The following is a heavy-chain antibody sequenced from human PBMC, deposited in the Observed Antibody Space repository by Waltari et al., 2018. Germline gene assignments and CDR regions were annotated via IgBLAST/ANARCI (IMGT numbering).Heavy chain of an antibody. CDR1: GFTFNSYN. J-gene: IGHJ4*02. CDR2: ISSSSNYI. CDR3: AKNFPTPYYFDY. V-gene: IGHV3-21*01. Sequence: EVQLVESGGGLVKPGGSLRLSCVASGFTFNSYNMNWVRQAPGKGLEWVSSISSSSNYIYYADSVRGRFTISRDNAKNSLYLQMNSLRAEDTAVYYCAKNFPTPYYFDYWGQGTLVTVS.